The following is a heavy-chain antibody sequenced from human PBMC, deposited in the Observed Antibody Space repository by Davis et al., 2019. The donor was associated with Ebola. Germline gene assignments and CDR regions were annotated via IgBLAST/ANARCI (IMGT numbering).Heavy chain of an antibody. CDR2: IYYSGST. D-gene: IGHD5-12*01. CDR3: ARDLAP. CDR1: GGSISSSSYY. Sequence: PGGSLRLSCTVSGGSISSSSYYWGWIRQPPGKGLEWIGSIYYSGSTYYNPSLKSRVTISVDTSKNQFSLKLSSVTAADTAVYYCARDLAPWGQGTLVTVSS. V-gene: IGHV4-39*07. J-gene: IGHJ4*02.